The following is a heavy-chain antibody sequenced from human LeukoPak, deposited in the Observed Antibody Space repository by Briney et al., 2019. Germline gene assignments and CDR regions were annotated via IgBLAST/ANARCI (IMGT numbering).Heavy chain of an antibody. Sequence: SETLSLTCSVSGDSVSGGYLWGWIRQPPGRWLEWIGGIYHSGSTYYNPSLKSRVTISVDTSKNQFSLKLSSVTAADTAVYYCARDRPAATSGYPDYWGQGTQVTVPS. J-gene: IGHJ4*02. CDR2: IYHSGST. V-gene: IGHV4-38-2*02. CDR3: ARDRPAATSGYPDY. CDR1: GDSVSGGYL. D-gene: IGHD3-22*01.